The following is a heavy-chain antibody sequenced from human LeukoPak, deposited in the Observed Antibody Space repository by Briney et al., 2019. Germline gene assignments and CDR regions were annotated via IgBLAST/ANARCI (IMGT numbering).Heavy chain of an antibody. D-gene: IGHD3-22*01. V-gene: IGHV3-7*01. CDR1: GFAFSNFW. CDR2: IKQDGSER. CDR3: AREGFPIEVVTYDY. J-gene: IGHJ4*02. Sequence: GGSLRLSCAASGFAFSNFWMSWVRQAPGKGLEWVANIKQDGSERYYVDSVKGRFTISRDNAKNSLYLQMNTLRGEDTAVYYCAREGFPIEVVTYDYWGQGTLVTVSS.